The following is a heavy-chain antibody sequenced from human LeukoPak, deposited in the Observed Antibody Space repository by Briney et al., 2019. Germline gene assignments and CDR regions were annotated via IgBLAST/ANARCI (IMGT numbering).Heavy chain of an antibody. V-gene: IGHV4-4*07. CDR2: IYTSGHT. CDR3: ARGSEVVGFYYYGMDV. Sequence: PSETLSLTCTVSGGSISSYYWNWIRQPAGKGLEWIGRIYTSGHTNYNPSLKSRVTISLNRSKNQFSLRLDSVTAADTAVYYCARGSEVVGFYYYGMDVWGQGTTVTVSS. CDR1: GGSISSYY. J-gene: IGHJ6*02. D-gene: IGHD2-2*01.